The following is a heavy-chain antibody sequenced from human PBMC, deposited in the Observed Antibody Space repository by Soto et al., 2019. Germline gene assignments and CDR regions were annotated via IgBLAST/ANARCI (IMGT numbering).Heavy chain of an antibody. V-gene: IGHV3-23*01. CDR1: GFTFSSYA. Sequence: GGSLRLSCAASGFTFSSYAMSWVRQAPGKGLEWVSGISGSGGSTYYADSVKGRFTISRDNSKNTLYLQMNSLRAEDTAVYYCAKGIVNNILGAINNWGQGTLVTVSS. J-gene: IGHJ4*02. CDR3: AKGIVNNILGAINN. D-gene: IGHD1-26*01. CDR2: ISGSGGST.